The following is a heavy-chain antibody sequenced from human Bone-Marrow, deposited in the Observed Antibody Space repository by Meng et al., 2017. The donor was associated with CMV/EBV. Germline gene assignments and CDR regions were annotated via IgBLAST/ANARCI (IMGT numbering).Heavy chain of an antibody. J-gene: IGHJ4*02. CDR1: GFTCSDAS. CDR3: SRGDSNGPLY. Sequence: CSASGFTCSDASLRWVRQPSGRGLEWIGRIRNRANSHATAYVASVKGRFTISRDDSKNTMYLHMNSLKTDDTAVYYCSRGDSNGPLYWGPGTLVTVSS. CDR2: IRNRANSHAT. D-gene: IGHD3-22*01. V-gene: IGHV3-73*01.